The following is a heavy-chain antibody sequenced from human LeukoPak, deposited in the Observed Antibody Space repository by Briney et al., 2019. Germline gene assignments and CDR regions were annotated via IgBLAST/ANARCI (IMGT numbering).Heavy chain of an antibody. CDR1: GGTFSSYA. V-gene: IGHV1-69*13. J-gene: IGHJ4*02. D-gene: IGHD3-22*01. CDR3: ASSSSYYYDSSGFGY. CDR2: IIPIFGTA. Sequence: GASVKVSCKASGGTFSSYAISWVRQAPGQGLEWMGGIIPIFGTANYAQKFQGRVTITADESTSTAYMELSSLRSEDTAVYYCASSSSYYYDSSGFGYWGQGTLVTVSS.